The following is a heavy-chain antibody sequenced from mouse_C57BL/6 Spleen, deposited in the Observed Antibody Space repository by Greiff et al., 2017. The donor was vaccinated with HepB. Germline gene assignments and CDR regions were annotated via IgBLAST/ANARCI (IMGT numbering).Heavy chain of an antibody. Sequence: QVHVKQSGAELVRPGASVTLSCKASGYTFTDYEMHWVKQTPVHGLEWIGAIDPETGGTAYNQKFKGKAILTADKSSSTAYMELRSLTSEDSAVYYCTRYGKGYHKDYWGQGTSVTVSS. CDR2: IDPETGGT. J-gene: IGHJ4*01. CDR1: GYTFTDYE. D-gene: IGHD1-1*02. CDR3: TRYGKGYHKDY. V-gene: IGHV1-15*01.